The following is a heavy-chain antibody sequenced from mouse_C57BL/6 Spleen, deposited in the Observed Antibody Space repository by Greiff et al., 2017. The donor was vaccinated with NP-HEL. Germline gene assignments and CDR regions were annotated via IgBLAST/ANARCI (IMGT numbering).Heavy chain of an antibody. CDR3: ARSDYYGSSHFAY. D-gene: IGHD1-1*01. CDR1: GYTFTDYY. Sequence: VKVVESGAELVRPGASVKLSCKASGYTFTDYYINWVKQRPGQGLEWIARIYPGSGNTYYNEKFKGKATLTSEKSSSTAYMQLSSLTSEDSAVYFCARSDYYGSSHFAYWGQGTLVTVSA. CDR2: IYPGSGNT. V-gene: IGHV1-76*01. J-gene: IGHJ3*01.